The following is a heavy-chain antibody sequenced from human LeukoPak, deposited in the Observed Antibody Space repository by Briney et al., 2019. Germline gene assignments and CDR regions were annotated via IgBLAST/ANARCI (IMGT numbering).Heavy chain of an antibody. CDR2: INHSGST. Sequence: SETLSLTCAVYGGSFSGYYWSWIRQPPGKGLEWIGEINHSGSTNYNPSLKSRVTISVDTSKNQLSLKLSSVTAADTAVYYCARVHSEYYYDPWGQGTLVTVSS. CDR1: GGSFSGYY. CDR3: ARVHSEYYYDP. V-gene: IGHV4-34*01. D-gene: IGHD3-22*01. J-gene: IGHJ4*02.